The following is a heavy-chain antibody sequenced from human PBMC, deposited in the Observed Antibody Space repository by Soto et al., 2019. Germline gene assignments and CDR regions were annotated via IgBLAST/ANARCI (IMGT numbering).Heavy chain of an antibody. Sequence: EVQLLESGGGLVQPGGSLRLSCAASGFTFSNYAMSWVRQAPGKGLEWVSSISKSGGGTYYADSVKGRFTISRDNSKNTLYLHMNSLKAEDTAVYACAKTSSLVDYWGQGPLVTVSS. CDR1: GFTFSNYA. CDR2: ISKSGGGT. V-gene: IGHV3-23*01. CDR3: AKTSSLVDY. J-gene: IGHJ4*02. D-gene: IGHD6-13*01.